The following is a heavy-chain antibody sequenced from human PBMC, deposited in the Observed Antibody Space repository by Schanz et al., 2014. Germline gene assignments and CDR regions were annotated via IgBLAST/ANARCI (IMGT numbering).Heavy chain of an antibody. D-gene: IGHD3-3*01. V-gene: IGHV4-39*01. CDR1: AGSISGSGYY. J-gene: IGHJ4*02. CDR2: IYYSGST. CDR3: ARHWRRDYFDY. Sequence: QLQLQESGPGLVKPSETLSLTCTVSAGSISGSGYYWGWIRQPPGKGLEWIGTIYYSGSTYYDPSLEGRVPIPVDTSKTHFPLKLNSVTAADTAVYYCARHWRRDYFDYWGRGTLVTVSS.